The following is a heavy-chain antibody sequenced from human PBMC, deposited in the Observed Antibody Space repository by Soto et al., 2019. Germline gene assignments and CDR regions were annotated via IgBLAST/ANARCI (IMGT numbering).Heavy chain of an antibody. D-gene: IGHD3-3*01. CDR2: ISTYNGNT. CDR3: ARVGITIFGVVMGWFDP. CDR1: GYTFTSYG. Sequence: GGSVKVSCKASGYTFTSYGISWVRQAPGQGLEWMGWISTYNGNTNYAQKLQCRVTMTTDTSTSTAYMELRSLRSDDTAVYYWARVGITIFGVVMGWFDPWGQGTLVTVSS. V-gene: IGHV1-18*01. J-gene: IGHJ5*02.